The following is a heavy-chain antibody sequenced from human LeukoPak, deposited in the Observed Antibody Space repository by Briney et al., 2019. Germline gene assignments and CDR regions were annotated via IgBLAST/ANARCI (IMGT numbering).Heavy chain of an antibody. CDR3: ARRRRKTYYYDSSGSADAFDI. D-gene: IGHD3-22*01. J-gene: IGHJ3*02. V-gene: IGHV4-4*07. Sequence: SETLSLTCIVSGASVNGYYWSWIRQPAGKGLEWIGRVFTSGGTSYNPSLKGRVTMSIDSSTNQFSLKLDSVTAADTAVYYCARRRRKTYYYDSSGSADAFDIWGQGTMVTVSS. CDR2: VFTSGGT. CDR1: GASVNGYY.